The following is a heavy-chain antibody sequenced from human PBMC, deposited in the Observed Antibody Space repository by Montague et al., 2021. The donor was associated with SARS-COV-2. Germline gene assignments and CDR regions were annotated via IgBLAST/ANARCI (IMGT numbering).Heavy chain of an antibody. CDR2: INHSGST. J-gene: IGHJ6*02. V-gene: IGHV4-34*01. D-gene: IGHD6-19*01. CDR1: GWSFIGYY. CDR3: ARGGVGYGLWLGNYYYYGMDV. Sequence: SETLSLTCAVNGWSFIGYYWSWIRQPPGKGLEWIGEINHSGSTNYNPSLNSRVTISVDTSNNQFSLKLSSATAADTAVYYCARGGVGYGLWLGNYYYYGMDVWGQGTTVTVSS.